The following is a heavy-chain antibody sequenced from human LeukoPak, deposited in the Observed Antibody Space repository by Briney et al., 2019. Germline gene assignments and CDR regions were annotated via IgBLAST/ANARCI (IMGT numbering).Heavy chain of an antibody. J-gene: IGHJ4*02. CDR2: IRYDGSNK. V-gene: IGHV3-30*02. CDR1: GFTFSSYG. Sequence: HAGGSLRLSCAASGFTFSSYGMHWVRQAPGKGLEWVAFIRYDGSNKYYADSVKGRFTISRDNSKNTLYLQMNSLRAEDTAVYYCAKDSDPVLLWFGELCGVDSWGQGTLVTVSS. D-gene: IGHD3-10*01. CDR3: AKDSDPVLLWFGELCGVDS.